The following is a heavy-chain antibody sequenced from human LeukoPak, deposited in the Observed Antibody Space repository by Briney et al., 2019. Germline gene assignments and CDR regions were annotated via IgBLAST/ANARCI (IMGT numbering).Heavy chain of an antibody. J-gene: IGHJ4*02. CDR1: GGTFSSYA. CDR2: IIPILGIA. Sequence: SVKVSCKASGGTFSSYAISWVRQAPGQGLEWMGRIIPILGIANYAQKFQGRVTITADKSTSTAYMELSSLRSEDTAEYYCARDPPPFYGSGSPYFDYWGQGTLVTVSS. D-gene: IGHD3-10*01. V-gene: IGHV1-69*04. CDR3: ARDPPPFYGSGSPYFDY.